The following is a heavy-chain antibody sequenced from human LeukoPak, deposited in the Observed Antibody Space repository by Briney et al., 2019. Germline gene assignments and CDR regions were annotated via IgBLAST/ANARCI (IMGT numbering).Heavy chain of an antibody. Sequence: ASVKVSCKASGYTFTGYYMHWVRQAPGQGLEWMGRINPNSGGTNYAQKFQGRVTMTRDTSISTAYMELSRLRSDDTAVYYYASMSGYYPSYYFDYWGQGTLVTVSS. D-gene: IGHD3-3*01. CDR2: INPNSGGT. J-gene: IGHJ4*02. V-gene: IGHV1-2*06. CDR1: GYTFTGYY. CDR3: ASMSGYYPSYYFDY.